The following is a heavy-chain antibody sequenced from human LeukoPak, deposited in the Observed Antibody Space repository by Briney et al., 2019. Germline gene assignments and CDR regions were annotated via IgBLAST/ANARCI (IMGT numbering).Heavy chain of an antibody. Sequence: GGSLRLSCAASRFTFSSYSMNWVRQAPGKGLEWVSSISSSSSYIYYADSVKGRFTISRDNAKNSLYLQMNSLRAEDTAVYYCARDDIRSGILASAGVRYWGQGTLVTVSS. V-gene: IGHV3-21*01. D-gene: IGHD2-15*01. CDR1: RFTFSSYS. CDR2: ISSSSSYI. CDR3: ARDDIRSGILASAGVRY. J-gene: IGHJ4*02.